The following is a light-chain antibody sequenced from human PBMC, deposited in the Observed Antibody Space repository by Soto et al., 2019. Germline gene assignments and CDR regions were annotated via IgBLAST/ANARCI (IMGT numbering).Light chain of an antibody. CDR2: GAS. J-gene: IGKJ2*01. Sequence: EIVMTQSPASLSVSPGDGATLSCRASQSVASNVAWYQQKPGQGPRLLIHGASTRAAGVPARFSGSGSGTDFTLTISSLQSEDFAVYCCQQYHNLPPQYTFGQGTKLQIK. CDR1: QSVASN. V-gene: IGKV3-15*01. CDR3: QQYHNLPPQYT.